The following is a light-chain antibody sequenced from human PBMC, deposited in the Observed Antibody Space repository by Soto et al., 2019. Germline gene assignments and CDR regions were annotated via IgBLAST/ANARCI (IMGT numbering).Light chain of an antibody. CDR2: GAS. CDR1: QSVSSN. CDR3: HQYNTWRGG. Sequence: EIVMTQSPATLSVSPGQRATLSCRASQSVSSNLAWYQQKPGQAPRLLIYGASTRATGIPARFSGSGSGTEFILTSSSLQYEDFAVYYCHQYNTWRGGFGQGTKVEI. V-gene: IGKV3-15*01. J-gene: IGKJ1*01.